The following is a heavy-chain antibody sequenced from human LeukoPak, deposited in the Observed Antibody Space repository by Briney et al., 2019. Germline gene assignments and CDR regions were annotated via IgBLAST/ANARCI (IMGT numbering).Heavy chain of an antibody. CDR1: GFSFSKYA. V-gene: IGHV3-23*01. J-gene: IGHJ4*02. Sequence: GGSLRLSCGASGFSFSKYAMSWVRQAPGRGRGWVSTSSGSGGSTYYGDSVKGRFTISRDNVKNTLHLQMNSLRAEDTAVYYCAKPLRQGYYDILTGGTYFDYWGQGTLVTVSS. CDR2: SSGSGGST. CDR3: AKPLRQGYYDILTGGTYFDY. D-gene: IGHD3-9*01.